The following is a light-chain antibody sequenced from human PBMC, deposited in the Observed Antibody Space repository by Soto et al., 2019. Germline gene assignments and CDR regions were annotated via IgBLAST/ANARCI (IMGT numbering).Light chain of an antibody. V-gene: IGKV1-33*01. CDR1: QDIRKY. Sequence: DIQMTQSPSSLSASVGDRVTITCRASQDIRKYLNWYQQKPGKAPKLLIYDASNLETGVPSRFSGSGSGTDFTFTISSLQPEDIATYYCQQYDNLPLTFGGGTKVEIK. J-gene: IGKJ4*01. CDR3: QQYDNLPLT. CDR2: DAS.